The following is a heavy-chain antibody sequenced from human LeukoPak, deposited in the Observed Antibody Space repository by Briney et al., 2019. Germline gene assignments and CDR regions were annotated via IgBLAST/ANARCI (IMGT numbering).Heavy chain of an antibody. D-gene: IGHD4-17*01. Sequence: ASVKVSCKASGYTFTSYDINWVRQATGQGLEWMGWMNPNSGNTGYAQKFQGRVTITRNTSISTAYIELSSLRSEDTAVYYCARADGDYSSIWLYYYMDVWGKGTTVTVSS. CDR1: GYTFTSYD. V-gene: IGHV1-8*03. CDR2: MNPNSGNT. CDR3: ARADGDYSSIWLYYYMDV. J-gene: IGHJ6*03.